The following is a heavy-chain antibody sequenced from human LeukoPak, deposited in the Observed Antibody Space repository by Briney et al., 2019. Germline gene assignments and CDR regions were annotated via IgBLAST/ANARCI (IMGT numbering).Heavy chain of an antibody. J-gene: IGHJ4*02. CDR1: GFTFSSYA. CDR3: AKAVRYFGWLSNYYYFDY. Sequence: PGGSLRLSCAASGFTFSSYAMSWVRQAPGKGLEWVSAISGSGGSTYYADSVKGRFTISRDNSKNTLYLQMNSLRAEDTAVYYCAKAVRYFGWLSNYYYFDYWGQGTLVTVSS. D-gene: IGHD3-9*01. CDR2: ISGSGGST. V-gene: IGHV3-23*01.